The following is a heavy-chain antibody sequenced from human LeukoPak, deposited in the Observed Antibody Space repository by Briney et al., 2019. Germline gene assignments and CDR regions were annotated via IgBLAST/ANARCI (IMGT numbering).Heavy chain of an antibody. D-gene: IGHD3-22*01. V-gene: IGHV1-2*02. CDR3: ARENYPDYYDSSGYYFGSPAAGYNWFDP. CDR2: INPNSGGT. CDR1: GYTFTGYY. J-gene: IGHJ5*02. Sequence: ASVKVSCKASGYTFTGYYMHWVRQAPGQGLEWMGWINPNSGGTNYAQKFQGRVTMTRDTSISTAYMELSRLRSDDTAVYYCARENYPDYYDSSGYYFGSPAAGYNWFDPWGQGTLVTVSS.